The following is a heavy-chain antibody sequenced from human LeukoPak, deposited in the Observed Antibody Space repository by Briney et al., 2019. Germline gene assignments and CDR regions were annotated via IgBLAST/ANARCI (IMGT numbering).Heavy chain of an antibody. CDR3: ARHERNYDILTGALDWFDP. J-gene: IGHJ5*02. CDR1: GYSFTSYW. V-gene: IGHV5-51*01. Sequence: GASLQISCKGSGYSFTSYWIGWVRQLPGKGLEWMGIIYPGDSDTRYSPSFQGQVTISADKSISTAYLQWSSLKASDTAMYYCARHERNYDILTGALDWFDPWGQGTLVTVSS. CDR2: IYPGDSDT. D-gene: IGHD3-9*01.